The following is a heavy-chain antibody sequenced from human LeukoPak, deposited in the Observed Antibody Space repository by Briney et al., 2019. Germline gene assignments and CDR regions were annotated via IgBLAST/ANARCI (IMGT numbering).Heavy chain of an antibody. CDR1: GGSFSGYY. Sequence: SETLSLTCAAYGGSFSGYYWSWIRQPPGKGLEWIGEINHSGSTNYNPSLKSRVTISVDTSKNQFSLKLSSVTAADTAVYYCARLGCSSTSCSATTSMDVWGQGTTVTVSS. CDR2: INHSGST. D-gene: IGHD2-2*01. J-gene: IGHJ6*02. CDR3: ARLGCSSTSCSATTSMDV. V-gene: IGHV4-34*01.